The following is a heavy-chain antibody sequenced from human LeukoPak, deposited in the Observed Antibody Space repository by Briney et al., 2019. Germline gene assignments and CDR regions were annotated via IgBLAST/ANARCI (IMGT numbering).Heavy chain of an antibody. CDR1: GGSFSGYY. J-gene: IGHJ6*03. D-gene: IGHD6-19*01. CDR3: ARGIAVAGTDYYYMDV. CDR2: INHSGST. V-gene: IGHV4-34*01. Sequence: PSETLSLTCAVYGGSFSGYYWSWIRQPPGKGLAWIGEINHSGSTNYNPSLKSRVTISVDTSKNQFSLKLSSVTAADTAVYYCARGIAVAGTDYYYMDVWGKGTTVTISS.